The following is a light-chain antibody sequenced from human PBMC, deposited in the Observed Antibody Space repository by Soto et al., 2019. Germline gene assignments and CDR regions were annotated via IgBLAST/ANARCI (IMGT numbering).Light chain of an antibody. CDR1: ALPKQY. Sequence: SYELTQPPSVSVSPGQMARITCSGDALPKQYAYWYQQKPGQAPVLLIYKNSERPSGIPERFSGSSSGTTDTLTISGVQAEDEADYYCQSADKSGTYVFGTGTKLTVL. CDR3: QSADKSGTYV. V-gene: IGLV3-25*03. CDR2: KNS. J-gene: IGLJ1*01.